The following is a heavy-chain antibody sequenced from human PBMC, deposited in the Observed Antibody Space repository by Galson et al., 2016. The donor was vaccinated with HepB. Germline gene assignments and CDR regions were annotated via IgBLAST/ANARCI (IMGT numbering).Heavy chain of an antibody. Sequence: VSCKASGYTFTSYYIHWVRQAPGQGLEWVGIINPSGGSTSYPQKFQGRLTLTRDTSTSTVYMELSSLRSEDTAVYYCARGADSSSYSYYYGMDVWGQATTVTVSS. J-gene: IGHJ6*02. V-gene: IGHV1-46*01. CDR3: ARGADSSSYSYYYGMDV. CDR2: INPSGGST. D-gene: IGHD3-22*01. CDR1: GYTFTSYY.